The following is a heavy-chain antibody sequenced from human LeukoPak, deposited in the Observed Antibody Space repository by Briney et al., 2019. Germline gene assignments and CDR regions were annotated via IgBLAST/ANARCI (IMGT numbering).Heavy chain of an antibody. CDR3: AKDQGYSSGWYNY. CDR1: VFTFSSYS. D-gene: IGHD6-19*01. CDR2: ISSSSSYI. V-gene: IGHV3-21*04. Sequence: GGSLRLSCAASVFTFSSYSMNWVRQAPGKGLEWVSSISSSSSYIYYADSVKGRFTISRDNAKNSLYLQMNSLRAEDTAVYYCAKDQGYSSGWYNYWGQGTLVTVSS. J-gene: IGHJ4*02.